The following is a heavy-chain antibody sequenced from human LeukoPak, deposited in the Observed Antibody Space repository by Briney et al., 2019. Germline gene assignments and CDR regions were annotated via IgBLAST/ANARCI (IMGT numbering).Heavy chain of an antibody. CDR2: MNPNSGNT. J-gene: IGHJ5*02. Sequence: ASVKVSCKASGYTFTSYDINWVRQATGHGLEWMGWMNPNSGNTGYAQKFQGRVTMTRNTSISTAYMELGSLRSEDTAVYYCARGFGVVTMVGGNWFDPWGQGTLVTVSS. CDR3: ARGFGVVTMVGGNWFDP. D-gene: IGHD3-3*01. V-gene: IGHV1-8*01. CDR1: GYTFTSYD.